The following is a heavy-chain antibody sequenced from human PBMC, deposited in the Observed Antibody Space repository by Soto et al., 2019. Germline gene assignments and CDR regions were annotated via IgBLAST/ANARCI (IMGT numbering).Heavy chain of an antibody. CDR2: INPNSGGT. V-gene: IGHV1-2*02. J-gene: IGHJ4*02. D-gene: IGHD1-1*01. Sequence: QVQLVQSGAEVRKPGASVKVSCKASGYTFSDYYIHWVRQAPGQGLEWMGWINPNSGGTKYAPKFQGGVTMARDTSITPAYMELSRLRSGATAVYYCAREPATAKPEGVDFWGQGTLVTVSS. CDR1: GYTFSDYY. CDR3: AREPATAKPEGVDF.